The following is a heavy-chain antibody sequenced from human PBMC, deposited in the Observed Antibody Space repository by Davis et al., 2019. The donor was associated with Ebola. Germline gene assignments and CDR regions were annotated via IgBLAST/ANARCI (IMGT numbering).Heavy chain of an antibody. V-gene: IGHV1-69*13. CDR2: IIPMFGTA. D-gene: IGHD2-15*01. J-gene: IGHJ4*02. CDR3: ARAVRYPVVVTRSSRKYYFDY. Sequence: SVKVSCKASGGTFSSYAINWVRQAPGQGLEWMGGIIPMFGTANYAQKFQGRVTITADESTSTAYMELSSLRSEDTAVYYCARAVRYPVVVTRSSRKYYFDYWGQGILVTVSS. CDR1: GGTFSSYA.